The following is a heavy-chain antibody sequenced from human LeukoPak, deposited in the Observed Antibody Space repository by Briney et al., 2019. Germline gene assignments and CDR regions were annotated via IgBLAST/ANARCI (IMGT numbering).Heavy chain of an antibody. CDR2: ISAYNGNT. D-gene: IGHD6-13*01. CDR3: AREGIAAAGASGYYYYGMDV. Sequence: GASVKVSCKASGYTFTSYGISWVRQGPGQGLEWMGWISAYNGNTNYAQKLQGRVTMTTDTSTSTAYMELRSLRSDDTAVYYCAREGIAAAGASGYYYYGMDVWGQGTTVTVSS. J-gene: IGHJ6*02. CDR1: GYTFTSYG. V-gene: IGHV1-18*01.